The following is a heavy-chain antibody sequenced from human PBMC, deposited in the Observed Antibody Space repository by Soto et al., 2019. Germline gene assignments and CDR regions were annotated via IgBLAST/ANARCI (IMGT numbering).Heavy chain of an antibody. J-gene: IGHJ4*02. D-gene: IGHD3-10*01. V-gene: IGHV4-59*01. Sequence: QVQLQESGPGLVKPLETLSLTCTVPGGSITSYYWSWVRQPPGKGLEWIGDIYYNGNINYNPSLKSRLTISLDTSKNQFSLRLSSVTAADTAVYYCATVRVYFGSEYWGQGTLVTVSS. CDR3: ATVRVYFGSEY. CDR1: GGSITSYY. CDR2: IYYNGNI.